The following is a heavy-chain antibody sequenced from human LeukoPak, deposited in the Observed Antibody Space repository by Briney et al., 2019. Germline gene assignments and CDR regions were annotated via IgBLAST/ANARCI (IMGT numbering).Heavy chain of an antibody. CDR1: GDSLSDSANY. Sequence: SETLSLTCTVSGDSLSDSANYWAWVRQPPGKGLEWIGSIYYSGTTIYNPSLKRRVTVSMETSKNQLFLKLTSVTAADTAVYFCARSPFNLYFDLWGQGALVPVSS. CDR3: ARSPFNLYFDL. CDR2: IYYSGTT. J-gene: IGHJ4*02. V-gene: IGHV4-39*07. D-gene: IGHD2-2*02.